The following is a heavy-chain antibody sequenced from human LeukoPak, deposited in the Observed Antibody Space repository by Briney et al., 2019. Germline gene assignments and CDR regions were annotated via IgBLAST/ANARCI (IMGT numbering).Heavy chain of an antibody. J-gene: IGHJ3*02. CDR3: ARIPELDYGDYVGAFDI. CDR1: GFSLSTSGVG. D-gene: IGHD4-17*01. Sequence: SGPTLVKPTQTLTLTCTFSGFSLSTSGVGVGWIRQPPGKALEWLALIYWNDDKRYSPSLKTRLTISKDTSKNQVVLTMTNMDPVDTATYYCARIPELDYGDYVGAFDIWGQGTMVTVSS. CDR2: IYWNDDK. V-gene: IGHV2-5*01.